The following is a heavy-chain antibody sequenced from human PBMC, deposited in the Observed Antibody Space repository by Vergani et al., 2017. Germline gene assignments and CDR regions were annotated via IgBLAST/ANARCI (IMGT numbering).Heavy chain of an antibody. CDR2: ISSSGSTI. CDR1: GFTFSSYE. Sequence: EVQLVESGGGLVQPGGSLRLSCAASGFTFSSYEMNWVRQAPGKGLEWVSYISSSGSTIYYADSVKGRFTISRDNAKNSLYLQMNSLRAEDTAVYYCARDYDFWSGYHDAFDIWGQGTMVTVSS. V-gene: IGHV3-48*03. CDR3: ARDYDFWSGYHDAFDI. J-gene: IGHJ3*02. D-gene: IGHD3-3*01.